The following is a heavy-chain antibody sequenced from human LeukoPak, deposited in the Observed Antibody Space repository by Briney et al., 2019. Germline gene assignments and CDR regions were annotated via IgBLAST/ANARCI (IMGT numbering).Heavy chain of an antibody. V-gene: IGHV3-7*05. D-gene: IGHD3-10*01. CDR2: IKQDGNEK. CDR3: ARDRGSQDY. CDR1: GFTFSTFW. Sequence: PGGSLRLSCAASGFTFSTFWMSWVRQAPGKGLEWVANIKQDGNEKYYVDSVKGRFTISRDNAKNSLYLQMNSLRAEDTAVYYCARDRGSQDYWGQGTLVTVSS. J-gene: IGHJ4*02.